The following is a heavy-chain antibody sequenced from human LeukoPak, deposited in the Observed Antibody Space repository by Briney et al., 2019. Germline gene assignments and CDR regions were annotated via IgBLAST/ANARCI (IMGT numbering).Heavy chain of an antibody. Sequence: PSETLSLTCTVSGGSISSYYWSWIRQPPGKGLEWIGYIYYSGNTNHNPSLKSRVTISIDTSKNQFSLKLSYVTAADTAVYYCARVGSGSFYYWGQGTLVTVSS. CDR3: ARVGSGSFYY. J-gene: IGHJ4*02. D-gene: IGHD6-19*01. CDR1: GGSISSYY. CDR2: IYYSGNT. V-gene: IGHV4-59*01.